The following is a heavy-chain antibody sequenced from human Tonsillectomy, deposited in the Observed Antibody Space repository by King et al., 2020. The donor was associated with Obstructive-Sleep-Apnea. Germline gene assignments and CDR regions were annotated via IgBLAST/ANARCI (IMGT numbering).Heavy chain of an antibody. D-gene: IGHD5-24*01. CDR2: ISYDGSNK. Sequence: VQLVGSGGGGVQPGGSLGLSCAASGFTFSSYGMHWGRPAPGQGLGWGAVISYDGSNKYYADSGKGRFTISRDNSKNTRYLQMNSLRAEDTAVYYCAKDPAVATNPPGMDVWGQGTTVTVSS. CDR3: AKDPAVATNPPGMDV. J-gene: IGHJ6*02. CDR1: GFTFSSYG. V-gene: IGHV3-30*18.